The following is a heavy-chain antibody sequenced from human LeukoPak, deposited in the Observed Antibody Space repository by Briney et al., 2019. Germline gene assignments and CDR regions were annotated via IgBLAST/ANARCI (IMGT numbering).Heavy chain of an antibody. CDR1: GGTFSNYA. CDR2: IIPIFDTI. CDR3: AREKHGDDSYYFDY. J-gene: IGHJ4*02. V-gene: IGHV1-69*13. Sequence: SVKVSCKASGGTFSNYAITWVRQAPGQGLEWMGGIIPIFDTINYAQKFQGRLMITAEESTSTVYMELSSLRPEDTAVYYCAREKHGDDSYYFDYWGQGTLVTVSS. D-gene: IGHD4-17*01.